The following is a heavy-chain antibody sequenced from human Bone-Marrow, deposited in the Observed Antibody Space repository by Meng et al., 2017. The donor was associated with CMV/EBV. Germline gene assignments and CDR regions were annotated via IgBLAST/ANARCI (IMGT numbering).Heavy chain of an antibody. CDR2: ISSSGSTI. J-gene: IGHJ4*02. Sequence: GESLKISCAASGFTFSSYEMNWVRQAPGKGLEWVSYISSSGSTIYYADSVKGRFTISRDNAKNSLYLQMNSLRAEDTAVYYCARGQNMYYDFWSAPGGYWGQGTLVTVSS. D-gene: IGHD3-3*01. V-gene: IGHV3-48*03. CDR3: ARGQNMYYDFWSAPGGY. CDR1: GFTFSSYE.